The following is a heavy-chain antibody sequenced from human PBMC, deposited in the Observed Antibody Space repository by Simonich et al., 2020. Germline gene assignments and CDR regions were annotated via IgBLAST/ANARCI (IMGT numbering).Heavy chain of an antibody. CDR2: INPNHGIA. Sequence: QVQLVQSGAEVKKPGSSVKVSCKASGGTFSSYAIRWVRQAHGQGLEWMGGINPNHGIANYAQKMQGRVTITADKSTSTAYMELSSLRSEDTAVYYCARGGLADRRIVYYYYMDVWGKGTTVTVSS. CDR3: ARGGLADRRIVYYYYMDV. J-gene: IGHJ6*03. CDR1: GGTFSSYA. V-gene: IGHV1-69*09. D-gene: IGHD2-15*01.